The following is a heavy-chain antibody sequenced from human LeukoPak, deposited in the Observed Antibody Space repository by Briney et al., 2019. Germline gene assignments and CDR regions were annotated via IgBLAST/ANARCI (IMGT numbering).Heavy chain of an antibody. V-gene: IGHV1-18*01. D-gene: IGHD2-2*01. Sequence: ASVKVSCKASGYTFTSYGISWVRQAPGQGLEWMGWISAYNGNTNYAQKLQGRVTMTTDTSTSTAYMELRSLRSGDTAVYYCARDRVVVPNYYYYMDVWGKGTTVTVSS. CDR3: ARDRVVVPNYYYYMDV. CDR2: ISAYNGNT. CDR1: GYTFTSYG. J-gene: IGHJ6*03.